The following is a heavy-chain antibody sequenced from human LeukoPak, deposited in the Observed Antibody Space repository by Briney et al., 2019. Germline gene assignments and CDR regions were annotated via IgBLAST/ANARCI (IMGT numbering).Heavy chain of an antibody. CDR3: ARRGGPGITGTVDLGT. V-gene: IGHV1-69-2*01. J-gene: IGHJ5*02. CDR1: GYTFTDYY. Sequence: GASVKVSCKASGYTFTDYYMHWVQQAPGKGLEWMGRVDPEDGETIYAEKFQGRVTITADTSTDTAYMELSSLRSEDTAVYYCARRGGPGITGTVDLGTWGQGTLVTVSS. D-gene: IGHD1-20*01. CDR2: VDPEDGET.